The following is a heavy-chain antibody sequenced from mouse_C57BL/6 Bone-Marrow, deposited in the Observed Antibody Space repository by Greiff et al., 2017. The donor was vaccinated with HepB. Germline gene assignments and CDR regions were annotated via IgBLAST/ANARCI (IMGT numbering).Heavy chain of an antibody. CDR3: ARLVATYYAMDY. CDR2: INSDGGST. V-gene: IGHV5-2*01. D-gene: IGHD1-1*01. Sequence: EVKLMESGGGLVQPGESLKLSCESNEYEFPSHDMSWVRKTPEKRLELVAAINSDGGSTYYPDTMERRFIISRDNTKKTLYLQMSSLRSEDTALYYCARLVATYYAMDYWGQGTSVTVSS. J-gene: IGHJ4*01. CDR1: EYEFPSHD.